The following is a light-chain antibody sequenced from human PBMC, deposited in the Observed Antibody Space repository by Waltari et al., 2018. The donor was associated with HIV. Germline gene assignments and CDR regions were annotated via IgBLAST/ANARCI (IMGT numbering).Light chain of an antibody. CDR1: QNGSGN. J-gene: IGKJ4*01. V-gene: IGKV3-11*01. CDR3: QQRSDWPPLT. Sequence: EIVLTQSPATLSLSPGEGATLSCSASQNGSGNLGWYQQKPGQAPRLLIYNASNRATGIPARFSGSGSGTDSTLTISSLEPEHFALSCCQQRSDWPPLTFGGGTKVEIK. CDR2: NAS.